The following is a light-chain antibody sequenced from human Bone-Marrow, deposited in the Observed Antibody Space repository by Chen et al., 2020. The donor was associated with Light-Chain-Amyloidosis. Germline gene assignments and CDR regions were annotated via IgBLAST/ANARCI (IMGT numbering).Light chain of an antibody. CDR1: DLPTKY. V-gene: IGLV3-25*03. CDR3: QSADSSGTYEVI. CDR2: RDT. J-gene: IGLJ2*01. Sequence: SYELTQPPSVSVSPGQTARITCSGDDLPTKYAYWYQQKPGQAPVLVINRDTERPTGISERFTGSSSGTTATLTISGVQAEDEADYHCQSADSSGTYEVIFGGGTKRTVL.